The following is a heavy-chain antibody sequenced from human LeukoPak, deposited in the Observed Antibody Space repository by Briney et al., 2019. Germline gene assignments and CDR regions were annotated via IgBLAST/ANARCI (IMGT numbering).Heavy chain of an antibody. Sequence: PGGSLRLSCAASGFTFSSYSMNWVRQAPGKGLEWVSSISSSSSYIYYADSVKGRFTISRDNAKNSLYLQMNSLRAEDTAVYYCARGYGSGSYYTPPSHWGQGTLVTVSS. J-gene: IGHJ4*02. CDR1: GFTFSSYS. V-gene: IGHV3-21*01. CDR3: ARGYGSGSYYTPPSH. CDR2: ISSSSSYI. D-gene: IGHD3-10*01.